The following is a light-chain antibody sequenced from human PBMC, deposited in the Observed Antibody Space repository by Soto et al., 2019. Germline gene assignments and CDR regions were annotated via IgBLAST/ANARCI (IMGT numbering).Light chain of an antibody. CDR1: QNIDRF. CDR3: QQSFTTPLT. V-gene: IGKV1-39*01. Sequence: DIQMTHSPSSLSPSLGQRGTLTCRASQNIDRFLNWHQKKTGKAPNVLINVASTLRSGVPSRFSGSGSGTDFNLTLNSLQTEDCATYLGQQSFTTPLTVCGGTKGDIK. CDR2: VAS. J-gene: IGKJ4*01.